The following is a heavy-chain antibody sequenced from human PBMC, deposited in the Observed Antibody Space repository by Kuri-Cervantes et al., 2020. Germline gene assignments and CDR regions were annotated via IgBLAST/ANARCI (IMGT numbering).Heavy chain of an antibody. V-gene: IGHV6-1*01. Sequence: SQTLSLTCAISGDSVSSKSAAWNWVRQSPSRGLEWLGRTYYRSKWYNDYAASVKSRININADTSRNQFSLQLKSVTPEDTAVFYCARHGQVPTDWGQGTLVTVSS. CDR1: GDSVSSKSAA. CDR2: TYYRSKWYN. CDR3: ARHGQVPTD. D-gene: IGHD4/OR15-4a*01. J-gene: IGHJ4*02.